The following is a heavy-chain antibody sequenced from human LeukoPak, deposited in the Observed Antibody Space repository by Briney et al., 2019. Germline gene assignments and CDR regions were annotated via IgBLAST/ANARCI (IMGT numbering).Heavy chain of an antibody. CDR2: IYYSGST. D-gene: IGHD1-26*01. CDR1: GGSICSGGYS. V-gene: IGHV4-30-4*07. Sequence: SETLSLTCAVSGGSICSGGYSWSWIRQPPGKGLEWIGYIYYSGSTYYNPSLKSRVTISVDTSKNQFSLKLSSVTAADTAVYYCARVSGIGLVSYFDYWGQGTLVTVSS. CDR3: ARVSGIGLVSYFDY. J-gene: IGHJ4*02.